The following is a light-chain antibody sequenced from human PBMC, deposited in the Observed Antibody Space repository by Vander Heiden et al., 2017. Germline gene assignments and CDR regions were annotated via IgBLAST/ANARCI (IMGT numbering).Light chain of an antibody. CDR2: GAS. V-gene: IGKV3-20*01. Sequence: EIVLTQSPGTLSLSPGERATLSCRASQSVSSSYLAWYQQKPGQAPRLRIYGASSRATGIPDRFSGSGSGTDFTLTISRLEPEDFAVYYCQQYGSSRTFDQGTKVEIK. CDR3: QQYGSSRT. CDR1: QSVSSSY. J-gene: IGKJ1*01.